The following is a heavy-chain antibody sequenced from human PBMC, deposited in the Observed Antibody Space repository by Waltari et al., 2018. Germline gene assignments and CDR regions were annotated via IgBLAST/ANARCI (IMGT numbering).Heavy chain of an antibody. J-gene: IGHJ4*02. D-gene: IGHD5-18*01. V-gene: IGHV3-66*01. Sequence: EVQLVESGGALVQPGGSLRVSCAASGFTVYTRYMSWVRRAACKGLEWVAVIYNGGSIYYADSLKGRFTISGDNSKNMVYLQMNSLRADDTGVYYCARDGEYSGGYGFDYWGQGTLVTVSS. CDR3: ARDGEYSGGYGFDY. CDR2: IYNGGSI. CDR1: GFTVYTRY.